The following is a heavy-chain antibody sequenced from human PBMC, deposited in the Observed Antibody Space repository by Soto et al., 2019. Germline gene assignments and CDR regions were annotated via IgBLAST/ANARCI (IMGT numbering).Heavy chain of an antibody. CDR1: GFSFSSYS. D-gene: IGHD5-12*01. CDR2: ISSSSSII. J-gene: IGHJ4*02. Sequence: EVQLVESGGGLVQPGGSLRLPCAASGFSFSSYSMNWVRQAPGKGLEWVSYISSSSSIIYYADSVKGRFTISRDNAKNSLYLQMNSLRAEDTAVYYCARDPPYGYTNFDYWGQGTLVTVSS. CDR3: ARDPPYGYTNFDY. V-gene: IGHV3-48*01.